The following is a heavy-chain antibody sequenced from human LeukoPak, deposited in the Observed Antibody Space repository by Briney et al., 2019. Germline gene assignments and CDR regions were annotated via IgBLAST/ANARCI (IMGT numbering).Heavy chain of an antibody. J-gene: IGHJ4*02. CDR3: ARRAGAYSHPYDY. CDR1: GFTFSSYG. V-gene: IGHV3-30*02. CDR2: IRYDGSNE. D-gene: IGHD4/OR15-4a*01. Sequence: GGSLRLSCAASGFTFSSYGMHWVRQAPGKGLEWVAFIRYDGSNEYYADSVKGRFTISRDNSKNTLYLQMNSLRAEDTAVYYCARRAGAYSHPYDYWGQGTRVTVSS.